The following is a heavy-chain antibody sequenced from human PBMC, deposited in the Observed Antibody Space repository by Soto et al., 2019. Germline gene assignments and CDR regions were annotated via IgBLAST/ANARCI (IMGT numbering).Heavy chain of an antibody. V-gene: IGHV3-21*01. CDR1: GFTFSSYS. D-gene: IGHD5-12*01. CDR2: ISSSSSYI. J-gene: IGHJ6*02. Sequence: GGSLRLSCAASGFTFSSYSMNWVRKAPGKGLEWVSSISSSSSYIYYADSVKGRFTISRDNAKNSLYLQMNSLRAEDTAVYYCARGATMAYYYYYYGMDVWGQGTTVTVSS. CDR3: ARGATMAYYYYYYGMDV.